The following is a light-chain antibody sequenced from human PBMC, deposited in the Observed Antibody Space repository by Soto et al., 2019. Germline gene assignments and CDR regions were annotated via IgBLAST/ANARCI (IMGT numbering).Light chain of an antibody. J-gene: IGKJ1*01. CDR1: QSVSSN. V-gene: IGKV3-15*01. CDR2: GAS. Sequence: EIVMTQSPATLSASAGERASLSCRASQSVSSNLAWYQQKPGQPPRLLIYGASTRDTGIPARFSGSGSGTEFTLTIGSLQPEDFAAYYCQQSNDWPRTFGQGTKVDI. CDR3: QQSNDWPRT.